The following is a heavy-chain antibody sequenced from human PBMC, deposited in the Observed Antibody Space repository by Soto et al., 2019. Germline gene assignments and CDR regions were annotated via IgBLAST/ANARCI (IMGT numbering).Heavy chain of an antibody. J-gene: IGHJ4*02. Sequence: GGSLRLSCAASGFTFSSYAMSWVRQAPGKGLEWVSAISGSGGSTYYADSVKGRFTTSRDNSKNTLYLQMNSLRAEDTAVYYCAKDQDIVVVVAATDYWGQGTLVTVSS. CDR1: GFTFSSYA. D-gene: IGHD2-15*01. CDR3: AKDQDIVVVVAATDY. V-gene: IGHV3-23*01. CDR2: ISGSGGST.